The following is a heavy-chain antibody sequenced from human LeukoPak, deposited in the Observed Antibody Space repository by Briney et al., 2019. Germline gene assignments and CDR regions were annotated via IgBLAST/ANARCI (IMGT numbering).Heavy chain of an antibody. CDR2: INPSGGST. D-gene: IGHD5/OR15-5a*01. J-gene: IGHJ4*02. Sequence: VASVKVSCKASGYTFTDYYMHWVRQAPGQGLDWMGFINPSGGSTRYAQNFQGRVTMTRDTSTSTIYMELSSLRSEDTAVYYCARDPRGNSVYVFVYWGQGTLVTVSS. V-gene: IGHV1-46*01. CDR3: ARDPRGNSVYVFVY. CDR1: GYTFTDYY.